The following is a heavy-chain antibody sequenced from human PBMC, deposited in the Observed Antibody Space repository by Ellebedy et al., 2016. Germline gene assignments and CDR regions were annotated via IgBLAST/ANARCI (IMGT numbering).Heavy chain of an antibody. CDR3: ANVGGSGIYYNGF. CDR2: VVGSGERT. CDR1: GFTFSSHA. V-gene: IGHV3-23*01. J-gene: IGHJ4*02. D-gene: IGHD3-10*01. Sequence: GESLKISCVASGFTFSSHAMSWVRQAPGKGLEWVSAVVGSGERTFYADSVKGRFTISRDNSKNMLYLQMSSLKVEDTAVYYCANVGGSGIYYNGFWGQGTLVTVSS.